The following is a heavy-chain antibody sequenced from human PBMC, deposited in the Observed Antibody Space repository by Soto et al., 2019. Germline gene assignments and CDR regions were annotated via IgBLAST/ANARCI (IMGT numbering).Heavy chain of an antibody. D-gene: IGHD1-20*01. CDR1: GGTFSSYA. J-gene: IGHJ6*02. Sequence: QVQLVQSGAEVKKPGSSVKVSCKASGGTFSSYAISWVRQAPGQGLEWMGGIIPIFGTANYAQKFQGRVTITADESTSTAYMELSSLRSEDTAVYYCARPRHNWNPTTSGYYYYYGMDVWGQGTTVTVSS. CDR2: IIPIFGTA. CDR3: ARPRHNWNPTTSGYYYYYGMDV. V-gene: IGHV1-69*01.